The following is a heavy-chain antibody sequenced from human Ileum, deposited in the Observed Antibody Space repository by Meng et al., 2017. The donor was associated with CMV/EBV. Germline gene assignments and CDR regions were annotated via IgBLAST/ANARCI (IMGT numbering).Heavy chain of an antibody. J-gene: IGHJ6*02. D-gene: IGHD2-15*01. CDR3: ARGRGCSGGSCKYYYYYYGMDV. Sequence: SETLSLTCGVYGGSFSGYYWSWIRQPPGKGLEWIGEINHSGSTNYNPSLKSRVTISVDTSKNQFSLKLSSVTAADTAVYYCARGRGCSGGSCKYYYYYYGMDVWGQGTTVTVSS. CDR1: GGSFSGYY. V-gene: IGHV4-34*01. CDR2: INHSGST.